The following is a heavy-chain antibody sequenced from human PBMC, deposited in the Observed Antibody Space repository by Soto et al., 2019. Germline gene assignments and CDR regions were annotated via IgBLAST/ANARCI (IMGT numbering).Heavy chain of an antibody. J-gene: IGHJ4*02. CDR3: TPTSGDVNRDY. V-gene: IGHV2-5*02. CDR1: GFSLSTSGVG. Sequence: SGPTLLNPTQTLTLTCTFSGFSLSTSGVGVGWILQPPGNALEWLAIIYWDDDKRHSPSLKSRLTITKDTSKNQVVLTMTNRGPVDTATNDCTPTSGDVNRDYGGPGTLVTVSA. CDR2: IYWDDDK.